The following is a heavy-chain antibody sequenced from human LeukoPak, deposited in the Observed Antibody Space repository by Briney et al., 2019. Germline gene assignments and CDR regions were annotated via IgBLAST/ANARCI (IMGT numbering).Heavy chain of an antibody. CDR1: GFTFGDYA. J-gene: IGHJ4*02. CDR2: IRSRAYGGAA. D-gene: IGHD6-25*01. V-gene: IGHV3-49*04. Sequence: PGRSLRLSCTASGFTFGDYAMSWVRQAPGKGLEWVGYIRSRAYGGAAEYAASVKGRFTITRDDSKSIAYLQMSSLNIEDTAVYYCAASSGFDYWGQGTQVTVSS. CDR3: AASSGFDY.